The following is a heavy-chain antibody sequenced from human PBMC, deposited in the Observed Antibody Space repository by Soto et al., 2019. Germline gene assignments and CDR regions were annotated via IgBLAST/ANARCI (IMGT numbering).Heavy chain of an antibody. V-gene: IGHV3-30*18. D-gene: IGHD5-12*01. J-gene: IGHJ4*02. Sequence: GGSLRLSCAASGFTFSSYGMHWVRQAPGKGLEWVAIISYNASNKSYADSVGGRFTISRDNSKSTLYLQMNSLRTEDTAVYYCAKEVPTNPLDSWGQGTLVTVSS. CDR3: AKEVPTNPLDS. CDR2: ISYNASNK. CDR1: GFTFSSYG.